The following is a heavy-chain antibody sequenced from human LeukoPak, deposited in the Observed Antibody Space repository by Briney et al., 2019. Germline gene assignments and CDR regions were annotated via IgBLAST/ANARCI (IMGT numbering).Heavy chain of an antibody. CDR2: IYYSGST. J-gene: IGHJ6*03. V-gene: IGHV4-39*07. Sequence: SETLSLTCTVSGGSISSYYWGWIRQPPGKGLEWIGSIYYSGSTYYNPSLKSRVTISVDTSKNQFSLKLSSVTAADTAVYYCARDGWAVAGTSYMDVWGKGTTVTVSS. CDR3: ARDGWAVAGTSYMDV. D-gene: IGHD6-19*01. CDR1: GGSISSYY.